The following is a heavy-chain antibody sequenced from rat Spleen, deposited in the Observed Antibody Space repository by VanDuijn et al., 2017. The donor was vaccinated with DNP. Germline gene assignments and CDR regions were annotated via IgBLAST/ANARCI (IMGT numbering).Heavy chain of an antibody. D-gene: IGHD1-11*01. CDR2: ISYSGST. CDR3: TTHGASYGLNWFAY. Sequence: EVQLQESGPGLVKPSQSLSLTCSVTGYSITGNYWAWIRKFPGNKMEWIGHISYSGSTSYNPSLKSRISITRDTSKNQFFLQLNSVTTEDTATYYCTTHGASYGLNWFAYWGQGTLVTVSS. J-gene: IGHJ3*01. CDR1: GYSITGNY. V-gene: IGHV3-1*01.